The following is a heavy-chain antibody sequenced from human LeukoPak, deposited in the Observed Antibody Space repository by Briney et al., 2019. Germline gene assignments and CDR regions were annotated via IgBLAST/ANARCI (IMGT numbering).Heavy chain of an antibody. Sequence: PSETLSLTCTVSGGSISSSSYYWGWIRQPPGKGLEWIGSIYYSGSTYYNPSLKSRVTISVDTSKNQSSLKLSSVTAADTAVYYCASEEQLRNWFDPWGQGTLVTVSS. J-gene: IGHJ5*02. CDR3: ASEEQLRNWFDP. D-gene: IGHD6-6*01. V-gene: IGHV4-39*01. CDR1: GGSISSSSYY. CDR2: IYYSGST.